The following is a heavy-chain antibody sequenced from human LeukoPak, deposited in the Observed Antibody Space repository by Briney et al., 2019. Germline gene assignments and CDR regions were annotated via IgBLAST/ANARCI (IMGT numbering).Heavy chain of an antibody. V-gene: IGHV3-53*01. J-gene: IGHJ5*02. Sequence: PGGSLRLSCAAYGFTVSSYYMSWVRQAPGKGLEWVAVIYSGGSTYYTDSVKGRFTISRDNLKNTLYLQMNSLRAEDTAVYYCARATYCSGGSCYAFDPWGQGILVTVSS. CDR2: IYSGGST. CDR1: GFTVSSYY. CDR3: ARATYCSGGSCYAFDP. D-gene: IGHD2-15*01.